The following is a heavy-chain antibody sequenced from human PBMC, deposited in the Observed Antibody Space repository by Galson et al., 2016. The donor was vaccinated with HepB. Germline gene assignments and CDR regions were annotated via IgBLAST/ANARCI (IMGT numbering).Heavy chain of an antibody. CDR2: IHSDGSIT. CDR3: ARHIGGRGYFDS. J-gene: IGHJ4*02. V-gene: IGHV3-74*01. CDR1: GFTVSNNW. D-gene: IGHD1-26*01. Sequence: SLRLSCAASGFTVSNNWMHWVRQAPGKGLMWVSRIHSDGSITNYADSGKGRFTISTDNAKNPVYLQMNSLRAEDTAVYYCARHIGGRGYFDSWGQGTLVTASS.